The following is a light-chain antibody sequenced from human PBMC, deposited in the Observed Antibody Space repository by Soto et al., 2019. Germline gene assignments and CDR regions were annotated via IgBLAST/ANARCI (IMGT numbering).Light chain of an antibody. J-gene: IGKJ1*01. CDR2: AAS. CDR3: YHGYSFAVT. CDR1: QDISSW. V-gene: IGKV1-12*01. Sequence: DIQMTQSPSSVSASVGDRVTINCRASQDISSWLAWYQQKPGKAPKLLIYAASNLQSGGPSRFSNSGSGTDFSLTIGSLPPEDFATAFCYHGYSFAVTFVHGTKVDIK.